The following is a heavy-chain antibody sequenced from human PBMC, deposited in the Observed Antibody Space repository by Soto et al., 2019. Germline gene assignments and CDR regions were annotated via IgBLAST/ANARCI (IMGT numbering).Heavy chain of an antibody. CDR1: GGSFSGYY. V-gene: IGHV4-34*01. Sequence: SETLSLTCAVYGGSFSGYYWSWIRQPPGKGLEWIGEINHSGSTNYNPSLKSRVTISVDTSKNQFSLKLSSVTAADTAVYYCARGSVDILTGYHHDYWGQGTLVTVSS. D-gene: IGHD3-9*01. J-gene: IGHJ4*02. CDR2: INHSGST. CDR3: ARGSVDILTGYHHDY.